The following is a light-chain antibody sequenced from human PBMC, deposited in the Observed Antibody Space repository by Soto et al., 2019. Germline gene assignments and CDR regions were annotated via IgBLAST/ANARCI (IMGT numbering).Light chain of an antibody. CDR1: QNIDSSY. CDR3: QKYGSSPPYT. Sequence: EIVLTQSPGTLSLSPGERATLSCRASQNIDSSYLAWYQQKPGQAPRLLIYAASSRATGIPDRFSGSGSGTDFTLTISRLEPADFAVYYCQKYGSSPPYTFGQGTKLEIK. V-gene: IGKV3-20*01. CDR2: AAS. J-gene: IGKJ2*01.